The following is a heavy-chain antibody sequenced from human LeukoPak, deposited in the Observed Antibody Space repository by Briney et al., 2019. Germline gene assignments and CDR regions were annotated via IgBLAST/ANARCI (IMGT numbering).Heavy chain of an antibody. CDR1: GFTFSSYW. CDR3: ARAYCSSTSCYRLYYYGMDV. CDR2: IKQDGSEK. J-gene: IGHJ6*04. V-gene: IGHV3-7*03. Sequence: GGSLRLSCAASGFTFSSYWMSWVRQAPGKGLEWVANIKQDGSEKYYVDSVKGRFTISRDNAKNSLYLQMNSLRAEDTAVYYRARAYCSSTSCYRLYYYGMDVWGKGTTVTVSS. D-gene: IGHD2-2*01.